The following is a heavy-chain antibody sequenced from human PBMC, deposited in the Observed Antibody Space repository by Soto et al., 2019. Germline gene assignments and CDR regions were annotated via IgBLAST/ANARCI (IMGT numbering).Heavy chain of an antibody. CDR1: GGSFNGYY. D-gene: IGHD5-12*01. J-gene: IGHJ4*02. CDR2: INXSRST. CDR3: ARGVASIDY. V-gene: IGHV4-34*01. Sequence: XXTLSLTCAVYGGSFNGYYWSWIRQPPGKGMEWXGEINXSRSTNYNPSXXSRITISXXTSKTQFSMKLSSVTAADTAVYYCARGVASIDYWGQGTLVTVSS.